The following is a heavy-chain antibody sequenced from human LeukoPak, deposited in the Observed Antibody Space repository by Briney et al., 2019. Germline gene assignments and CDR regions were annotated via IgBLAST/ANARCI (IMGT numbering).Heavy chain of an antibody. J-gene: IGHJ4*02. D-gene: IGHD3-16*02. CDR1: GFTFSSYA. Sequence: PGGSLRLSCAASGFTFSSYAMSWVPQAPGKGLGWASGIRGSGGSTHHADSVKGRFTISRDNSKNTLYLQMNSLRAEDTAVYYCAKVMLTFGGVIVNPFDYWGQGTLVTVSS. CDR2: IRGSGGST. V-gene: IGHV3-23*01. CDR3: AKVMLTFGGVIVNPFDY.